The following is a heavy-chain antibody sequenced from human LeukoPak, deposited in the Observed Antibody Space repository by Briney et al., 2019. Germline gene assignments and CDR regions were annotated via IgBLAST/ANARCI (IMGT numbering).Heavy chain of an antibody. CDR2: IYYSGST. CDR1: GGSISIYY. D-gene: IGHD5-18*01. CDR3: ARGYSYGYWVDAFDI. J-gene: IGHJ3*02. V-gene: IGHV4-59*01. Sequence: PSETLSLTCTVSGGSISIYYWSWIRQPPGKGLEWIGYIYYSGSTNYNPSLKSRVTISVDTSKNQFSLKLSSVTAADTAVYYCARGYSYGYWVDAFDIWGQGTMVTVSS.